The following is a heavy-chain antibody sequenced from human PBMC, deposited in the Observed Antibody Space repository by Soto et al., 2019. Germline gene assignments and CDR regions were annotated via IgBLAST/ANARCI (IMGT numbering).Heavy chain of an antibody. D-gene: IGHD3-22*01. Sequence: GGPLRLSCAASGFTFSSYGMHWVRQAPGKGLEWVAVISYDGSNKYYADSVKGRFTISRDNSKNTLYLQMNSLRAEDTAVYYCAKCQASDTYYYDSSGYYVFDYWGQGTLVTVSS. V-gene: IGHV3-30*18. CDR1: GFTFSSYG. J-gene: IGHJ4*02. CDR2: ISYDGSNK. CDR3: AKCQASDTYYYDSSGYYVFDY.